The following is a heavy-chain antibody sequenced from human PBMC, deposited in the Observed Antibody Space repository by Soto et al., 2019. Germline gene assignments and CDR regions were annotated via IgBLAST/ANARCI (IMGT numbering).Heavy chain of an antibody. D-gene: IGHD6-19*01. CDR3: ARDSYSSATH. CDR1: GLPFSDNW. Sequence: VQLVESGGGLVQPGGSLRLSCAASGLPFSDNWMHWVRQAPGKGLVWVSRISSDGSSTTYADSVKGRFTVSRDNAQNTLYLQMSGLRAEDTAMYYCARDSYSSATHWGQGTLVTVSS. J-gene: IGHJ4*02. V-gene: IGHV3-74*01. CDR2: ISSDGSST.